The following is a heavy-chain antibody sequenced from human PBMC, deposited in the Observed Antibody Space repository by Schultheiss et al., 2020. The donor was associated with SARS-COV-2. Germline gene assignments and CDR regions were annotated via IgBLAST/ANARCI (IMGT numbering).Heavy chain of an antibody. CDR3: ARSNEGVVTAIYYYFDY. CDR1: GGSISSYY. Sequence: SETLSLTCTVSGGSISSYYWSWIRQPPGKGLEWIGYIYNSGSTNYNPSLKSRVTISVDTSKNQFSLKLSSVTAADTAVYYCARSNEGVVTAIYYYFDYWGQGTLVTVSS. D-gene: IGHD2-21*02. J-gene: IGHJ4*02. CDR2: IYNSGST. V-gene: IGHV4-59*01.